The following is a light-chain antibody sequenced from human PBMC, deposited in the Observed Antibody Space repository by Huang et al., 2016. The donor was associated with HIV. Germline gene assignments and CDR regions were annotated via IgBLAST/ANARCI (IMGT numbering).Light chain of an antibody. J-gene: IGKJ1*01. CDR3: QQYNDWPLT. CDR2: GVS. V-gene: IGKV3-15*01. Sequence: EIVMTQSPATLSVSQGERVTLSCRASQSLPIQLAEYQQKRGQAPRLLIYGVSTRATDIPARFSGSGSGTDFTLTINSLQSEDFATYYCQQYNDWPLTFGQGTEVEIK. CDR1: QSLPIQ.